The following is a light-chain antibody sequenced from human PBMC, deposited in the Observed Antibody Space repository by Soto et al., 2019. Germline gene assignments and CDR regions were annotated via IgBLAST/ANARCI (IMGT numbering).Light chain of an antibody. V-gene: IGKV3-11*01. J-gene: IGKJ1*01. Sequence: EIVLTQSPATLSLSPWEIATLSCRASQSVSSYLAWYQQKPGQAPRLLIYDASNRATGIPARFSGSGSGTDFTLTISRLEPEDFAVYYCQQRSNWPPWTFGQGTKVDIK. CDR3: QQRSNWPPWT. CDR2: DAS. CDR1: QSVSSY.